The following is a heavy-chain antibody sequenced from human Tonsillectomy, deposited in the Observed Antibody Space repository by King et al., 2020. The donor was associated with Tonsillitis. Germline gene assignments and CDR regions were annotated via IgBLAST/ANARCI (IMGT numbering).Heavy chain of an antibody. CDR2: INPNSGGT. CDR3: ARGGHYYDFWSGYSNWFDP. Sequence: QLVQSGAEVKKPGASLKVSCKASGYTFTGYHMHWVRKAPRQGLEWMGWINPNSGGTNYAQKFQGRVTMTADTSISTAYMELSRLRSDDTAVYFCARGGHYYDFWSGYSNWFDPWGQGTLVTVSS. D-gene: IGHD3-3*01. J-gene: IGHJ5*02. V-gene: IGHV1-2*02. CDR1: GYTFTGYH.